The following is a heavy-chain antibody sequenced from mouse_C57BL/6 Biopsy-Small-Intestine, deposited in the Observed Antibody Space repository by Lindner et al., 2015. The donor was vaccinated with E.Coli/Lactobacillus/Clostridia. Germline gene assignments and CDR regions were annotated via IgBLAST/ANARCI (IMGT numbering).Heavy chain of an antibody. J-gene: IGHJ2*01. Sequence: VQLQESGPDLVKPGASMKISCKASGYAFSSSWMNWVKKRPGQGLEWIGKIYPRSGKTHYNEKFKGKATFTADTSSNTAYMQLSSLTTEDSAIYYCALFDYWGQGTTLTVSS. V-gene: IGHV1-9*01. CDR1: GYAFSSSW. CDR3: ALFDY. CDR2: IYPRSGKT.